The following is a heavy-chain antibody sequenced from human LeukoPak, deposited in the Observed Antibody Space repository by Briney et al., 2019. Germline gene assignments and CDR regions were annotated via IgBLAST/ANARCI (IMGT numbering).Heavy chain of an antibody. V-gene: IGHV4-39*01. CDR1: GGSIISSTYF. CDR2: MFCSGKT. CDR3: ARHVVGNYDLLSFDY. J-gene: IGHJ4*02. Sequence: PSETLSLTCGVSGGSIISSTYFWGWIRQPPGKGLEWIASMFCSGKTYYNPSLKSRATMYVDTTENQFSLRLSSVTAADTAVYYCARHVVGNYDLLSFDYWGQGSLVTVSS. D-gene: IGHD2-21*01.